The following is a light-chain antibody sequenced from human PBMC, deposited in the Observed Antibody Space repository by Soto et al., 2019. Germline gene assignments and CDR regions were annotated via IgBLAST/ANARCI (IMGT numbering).Light chain of an antibody. CDR1: QSVTTN. V-gene: IGKV3-15*01. CDR2: GAS. Sequence: EIVMTQSPATLSVSPGERATLSSRASQSVTTNLPWYQKKPGQAPSLLIYGASTRATGIPARFSGSGSGTEFTLTISSLQSEDFAVYYCQQYNNWPQKYTFGQGTKLEIK. CDR3: QQYNNWPQKYT. J-gene: IGKJ2*01.